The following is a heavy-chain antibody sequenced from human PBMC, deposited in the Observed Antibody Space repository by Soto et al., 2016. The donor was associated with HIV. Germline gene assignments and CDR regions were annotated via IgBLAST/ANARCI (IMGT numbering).Heavy chain of an antibody. Sequence: EVQLMESGGGLVQVGGSLRLSCAASGFTFSNYWMHWVRQVPGKGLVWVSRINSDGSSANYADSIKGRFTISRDNAKNTLYLQMNSLRAEDTAVYYCAGDWGDFDWLYYPQSGPFDYWGQGTPVTVSS. CDR2: INSDGSSA. J-gene: IGHJ4*02. V-gene: IGHV3-74*01. CDR3: AGDWGDFDWLYYPQSGPFDY. D-gene: IGHD3-9*01. CDR1: GFTFSNYW.